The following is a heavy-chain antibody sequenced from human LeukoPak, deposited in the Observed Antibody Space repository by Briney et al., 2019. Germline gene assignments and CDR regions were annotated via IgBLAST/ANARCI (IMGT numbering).Heavy chain of an antibody. CDR1: GFTFSDSW. J-gene: IGHJ4*02. CDR3: VRDRRCSSSDCTPGDDFDY. Sequence: GGSLRLSCAASGFTFSDSWMHWVRQAPEKGLVWVSRINRDGRTTTYADSVKGRFTISRDNAKNTVSLQMNSLRADDTAVYYCVRDRRCSSSDCTPGDDFDYWGQGTLVTVSS. D-gene: IGHD2-2*01. CDR2: INRDGRTT. V-gene: IGHV3-74*01.